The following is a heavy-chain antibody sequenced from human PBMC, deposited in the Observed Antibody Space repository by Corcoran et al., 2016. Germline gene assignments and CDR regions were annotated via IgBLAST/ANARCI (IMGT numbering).Heavy chain of an antibody. D-gene: IGHD3-22*01. CDR3: AARSPDGYVMDD. CDR1: GGAISGSY. V-gene: IGHV4-59*01. CDR2: IYYSGNT. Sequence: QVQLQASGPGLVKPSATLSLTCTVSGGAISGSYWSWLRQPPGEGLEWIGYIYYSGNTNYNPSLKSRVTISVDTSKNQFSLKLISGTAADQAGDYGAARSPDGYVMDDWGQGTLVTVSS. J-gene: IGHJ4*02.